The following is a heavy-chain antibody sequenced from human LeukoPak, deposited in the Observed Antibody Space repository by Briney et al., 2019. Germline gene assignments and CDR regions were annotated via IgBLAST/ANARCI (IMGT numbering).Heavy chain of an antibody. CDR3: ARDPQQLVGATGGGFEY. CDR1: GYTFTSYG. J-gene: IGHJ4*02. V-gene: IGHV1-18*01. CDR2: ISAYNGKT. Sequence: ASVTFSCKASGYTFTSYGISWVRQAPGQGLEWMGWISAYNGKTNYAQKFQGRVTMTTDTSTNTAYMELRSLRSDDTAVYYCARDPQQLVGATGGGFEYWGQGTLVTVSS. D-gene: IGHD1-26*01.